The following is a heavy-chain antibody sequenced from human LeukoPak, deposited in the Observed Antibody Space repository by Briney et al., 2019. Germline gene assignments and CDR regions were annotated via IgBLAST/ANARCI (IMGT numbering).Heavy chain of an antibody. J-gene: IGHJ4*02. CDR2: IYYSGST. Sequence: KPSETLSLTCTVSGGSISSSSYYWGWIRQPPGKGLEWIGSIYYSGSTYYNPSLKSRVTISVDTSKNQFSLKPSSVTAADTAVYYCRTIVVVPAATDRVDYWGQGTLVTVSS. CDR1: GGSISSSSYY. V-gene: IGHV4-39*01. CDR3: RTIVVVPAATDRVDY. D-gene: IGHD2-2*01.